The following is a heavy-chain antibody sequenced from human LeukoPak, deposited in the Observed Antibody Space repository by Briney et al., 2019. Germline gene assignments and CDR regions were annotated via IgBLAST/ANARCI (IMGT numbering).Heavy chain of an antibody. CDR3: ARGWKYFDY. Sequence: GGSLRLSCAASGFTFSSYAMHWVRQAPGKGLEWVAVISYDGGNKYYADSVKGRFTISRDNSKNTLYLQMNSLRAEDTAVYYCARGWKYFDYWGQGTLVTVSS. V-gene: IGHV3-30-3*01. CDR1: GFTFSSYA. D-gene: IGHD1-1*01. J-gene: IGHJ4*02. CDR2: ISYDGGNK.